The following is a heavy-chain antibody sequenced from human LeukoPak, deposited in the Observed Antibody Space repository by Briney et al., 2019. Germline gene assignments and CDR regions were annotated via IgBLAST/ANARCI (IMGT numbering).Heavy chain of an antibody. CDR2: IYYSGST. V-gene: IGHV4-39*01. D-gene: IGHD4/OR15-4a*01. CDR1: GGSIGSSSYY. J-gene: IGHJ4*02. CDR3: ARANSGFEY. Sequence: PSETLSLTCTVSGGSIGSSSYYWGWIRQPPGKGLEWIGKIYYSGSTYYNPSLKSRVTMSVDTSKNQFSLKLSSVTAADTAVYYCARANSGFEYWGQGTLVTVSS.